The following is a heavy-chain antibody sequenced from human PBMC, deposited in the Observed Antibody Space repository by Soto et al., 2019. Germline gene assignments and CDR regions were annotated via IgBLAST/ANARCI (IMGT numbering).Heavy chain of an antibody. D-gene: IGHD5-18*01. CDR2: ISGYNGNT. CDR3: ARDPGFGFGYSYAFAMDV. CDR1: GYTFSNYG. Sequence: ASVKVSCKASGYTFSNYGISWVRQGPGQGLEWMGWISGYNGNTHYEEKVQDRIKMTTDTSTSTTYLELRSLRSDDTAVYFCARDPGFGFGYSYAFAMDVWGQGTTVTVS. V-gene: IGHV1-18*01. J-gene: IGHJ6*02.